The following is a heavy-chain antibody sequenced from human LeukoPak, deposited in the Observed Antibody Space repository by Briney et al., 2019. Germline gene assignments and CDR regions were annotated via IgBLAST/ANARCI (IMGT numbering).Heavy chain of an antibody. V-gene: IGHV3-11*01. D-gene: IGHD3-22*01. CDR3: ARVGSSGYPIDY. Sequence: GGSLRLSCAASGFTFSDYYMSWIRQAPGKGLEWVSYISSSGSTINYADSVKGRFTISRDSAKKSLFLQMNSLRAEDTAVYYCARVGSSGYPIDYWGQGTLATVSS. CDR2: ISSSGSTI. CDR1: GFTFSDYY. J-gene: IGHJ4*02.